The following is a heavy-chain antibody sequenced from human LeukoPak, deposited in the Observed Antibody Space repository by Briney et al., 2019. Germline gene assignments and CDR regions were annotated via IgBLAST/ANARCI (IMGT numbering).Heavy chain of an antibody. D-gene: IGHD6-19*01. CDR1: GGSISSSSYY. V-gene: IGHV4-39*01. J-gene: IGHJ6*02. Sequence: PSETLSLTCTVSGGSISSSSYYWGWICQPPGTGLEWIGSIYYSGSTYYNPSLKSRVTISVDTSKNQFSLKLSSVTAADTAVYYCARQGSGWYVHYYGMDVWGQGTTVTVSS. CDR3: ARQGSGWYVHYYGMDV. CDR2: IYYSGST.